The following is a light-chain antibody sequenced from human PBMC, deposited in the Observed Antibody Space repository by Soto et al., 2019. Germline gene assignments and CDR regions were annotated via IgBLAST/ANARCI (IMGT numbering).Light chain of an antibody. CDR3: QQYNNWPPTWT. CDR2: AVS. Sequence: EILRTQSPATLSVSPGESATLSCRSSQSVSTNLAWYQQKPGQAPRLLIYAVSTRATGVPARFSGSGSGTEFTLTINSLQSEDFAVYYCQQYNNWPPTWTFGQGTKVDI. CDR1: QSVSTN. J-gene: IGKJ1*01. V-gene: IGKV3-15*01.